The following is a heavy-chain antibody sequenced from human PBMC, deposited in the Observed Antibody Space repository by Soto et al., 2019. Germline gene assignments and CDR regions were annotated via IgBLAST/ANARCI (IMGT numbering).Heavy chain of an antibody. CDR1: GLSLSSYV. J-gene: IGHJ4*02. V-gene: IGHV3-30-3*01. D-gene: IGHD5-12*01. CDR3: ARDPATITGIFGPRFDY. Sequence: PGGSLRLSCAASGLSLSSYVMPWVRQAPGKGLEWVAVISYDGSNKYYADSVKGRFTISRDNSKNTLYLQMNSLRAEDTSVYYCARDPATITGIFGPRFDYWGQGTLVTVSS. CDR2: ISYDGSNK.